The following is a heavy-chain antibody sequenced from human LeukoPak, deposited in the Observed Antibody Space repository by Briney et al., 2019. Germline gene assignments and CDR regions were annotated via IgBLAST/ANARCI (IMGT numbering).Heavy chain of an antibody. CDR3: ASAAVWLAFDY. J-gene: IGHJ4*02. CDR1: GGSISNYY. V-gene: IGHV4-59*08. D-gene: IGHD3-10*01. CDR2: LYYSGSA. Sequence: PSETLSLTCTVSGGSISNYYWSWIRQPPGKGLEWIGYLYYSGSANYNPSLKSRVTTSVDTSKNQFSLKLSSVTAADTAVYYCASAAVWLAFDYWGQGTLVTVSS.